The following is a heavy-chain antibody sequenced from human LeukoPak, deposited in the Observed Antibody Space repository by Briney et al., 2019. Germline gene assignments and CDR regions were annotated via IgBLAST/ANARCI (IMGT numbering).Heavy chain of an antibody. D-gene: IGHD2-2*01. CDR1: GFTFSSYG. V-gene: IGHV3-30*18. CDR3: AKRGGIVVLPAAPIYGMDV. CDR2: ISYDGSNK. Sequence: PGRSLRLSCAASGFTFSSYGMHWVRQAPGKGLEWVAVISYDGSNKYYADPVKGRFTISRDNSKNTLYLQMNSLRAEDTAVYYCAKRGGIVVLPAAPIYGMDVWGQGTTVTVSS. J-gene: IGHJ6*02.